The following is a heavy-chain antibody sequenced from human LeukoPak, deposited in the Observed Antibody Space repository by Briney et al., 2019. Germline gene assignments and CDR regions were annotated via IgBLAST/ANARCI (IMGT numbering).Heavy chain of an antibody. Sequence: GGSLRLSCAASGFTFSSYGMHWVRQAPGKGLEWVAVIWYGGSNKYYADSVKGRFTISRDNSKNTLYLQMNSLRAEDTAVYYCAIPYPIRGYSSSWANDAFDIWGQGTMVTVSS. D-gene: IGHD6-13*01. V-gene: IGHV3-33*08. J-gene: IGHJ3*02. CDR2: IWYGGSNK. CDR3: AIPYPIRGYSSSWANDAFDI. CDR1: GFTFSSYG.